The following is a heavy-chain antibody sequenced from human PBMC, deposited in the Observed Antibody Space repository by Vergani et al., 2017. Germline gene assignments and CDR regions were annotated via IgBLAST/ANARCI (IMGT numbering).Heavy chain of an antibody. V-gene: IGHV4-59*12. D-gene: IGHD3-10*01. CDR1: GGSISSYY. Sequence: QVQLQESGPGLVKPSETLSLTCTVSGGSISSYYWSWIRQPPGKGLEWIGYIYYSGSTYYNPSLKSRVTISVDTSKNQFSLKLSSVTAADTAVYYCARGHTYYYGSGSYPSTYGMDVWGQGTTVTVSS. CDR3: ARGHTYYYGSGSYPSTYGMDV. CDR2: IYYSGST. J-gene: IGHJ6*02.